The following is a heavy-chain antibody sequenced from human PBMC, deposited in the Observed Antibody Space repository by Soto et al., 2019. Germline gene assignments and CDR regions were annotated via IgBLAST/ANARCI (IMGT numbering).Heavy chain of an antibody. CDR3: AKVLEYIAARPVAPVDY. D-gene: IGHD6-6*01. CDR1: GFTFSSYA. J-gene: IGHJ4*02. V-gene: IGHV3-23*01. Sequence: GGSLRLSCAASGFTFSSYAMSWVRQAPGKGLEWVSAISGSGGSTYYADSVKGRFTISRDNSKNTLYLQMNSLRAEDTAVYYCAKVLEYIAARPVAPVDYWGQGTLVTVSS. CDR2: ISGSGGST.